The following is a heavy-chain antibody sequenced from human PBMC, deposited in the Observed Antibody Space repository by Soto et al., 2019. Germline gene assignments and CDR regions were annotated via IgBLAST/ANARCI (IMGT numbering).Heavy chain of an antibody. D-gene: IGHD6-6*01. CDR2: IIPIFGTA. J-gene: IGHJ6*02. Sequence: QVQLVQSGAEVKKPGSSVKVSCKASGGTFSSYAISWVRQAPGQGLAWMGGIIPIFGTANYAQKFQGRVTITADESTSTADMELSSLRSEDTAVYYCARSIAARTYYYYGMDVWGQGTTVTVSS. V-gene: IGHV1-69*12. CDR1: GGTFSSYA. CDR3: ARSIAARTYYYYGMDV.